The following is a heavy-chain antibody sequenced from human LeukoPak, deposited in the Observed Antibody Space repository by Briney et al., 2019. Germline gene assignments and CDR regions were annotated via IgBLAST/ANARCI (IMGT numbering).Heavy chain of an antibody. Sequence: ESGPTLVKPTQTLTLTCTFSGFSLSTSGVGVGWIRQPPGEALEWLALIHWNDDKRYSPSLKSRLTISKDTSKNQVVLTMTNVDPVDTATYYCAHRRWYYYDSNGYLDYWGQGTLVTVSS. CDR2: IHWNDDK. D-gene: IGHD3-22*01. CDR1: GFSLSTSGVG. V-gene: IGHV2-5*01. J-gene: IGHJ4*02. CDR3: AHRRWYYYDSNGYLDY.